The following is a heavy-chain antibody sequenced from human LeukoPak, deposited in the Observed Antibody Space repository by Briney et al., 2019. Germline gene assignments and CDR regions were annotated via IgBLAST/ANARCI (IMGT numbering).Heavy chain of an antibody. J-gene: IGHJ4*02. Sequence: PSETLSLTCTVSGGSISSYYWSWIRHPPGKGLEWIGYIYYSGSTNYNPSLKSRVTISVDTSKNQFSLKLSSVTAADTAVYYCARRGGYGLEDYWGQRTLVTVSS. D-gene: IGHD5-18*01. CDR2: IYYSGST. CDR1: GGSISSYY. CDR3: ARRGGYGLEDY. V-gene: IGHV4-59*08.